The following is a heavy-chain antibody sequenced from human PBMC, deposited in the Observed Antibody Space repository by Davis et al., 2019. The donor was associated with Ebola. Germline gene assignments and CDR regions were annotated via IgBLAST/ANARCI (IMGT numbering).Heavy chain of an antibody. D-gene: IGHD3-16*01. CDR2: ISGSGGST. Sequence: GESLKISCAASGFTFSSYAMSWVRQAPGKGLEWVSAISGSGGSTYYADSVKGRFTISRDNSKNTLYLQMNSLRAEDTAVYYCAKDWGYFDYWGQGTLVTVSS. CDR1: GFTFSSYA. CDR3: AKDWGYFDY. V-gene: IGHV3-23*01. J-gene: IGHJ4*02.